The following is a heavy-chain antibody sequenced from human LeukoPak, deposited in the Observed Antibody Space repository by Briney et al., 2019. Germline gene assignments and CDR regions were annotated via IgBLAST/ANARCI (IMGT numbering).Heavy chain of an antibody. V-gene: IGHV3-23*01. J-gene: IGHJ4*02. CDR1: GFTFSSYE. D-gene: IGHD6-6*01. Sequence: PGGSLRLSCAASGFTFSSYEMNWVRQAPGKGLEWVSAISGSGGSTYYADSVKGRFTISRDNSKNTLYLQMNSLRAEDTAVYYCAKVVAAHYYFDYWGQGTLVTVSS. CDR2: ISGSGGST. CDR3: AKVVAAHYYFDY.